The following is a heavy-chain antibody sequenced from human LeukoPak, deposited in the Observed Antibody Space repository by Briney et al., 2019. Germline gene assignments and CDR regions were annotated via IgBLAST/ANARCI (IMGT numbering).Heavy chain of an antibody. V-gene: IGHV3-30*18. CDR1: GFTFSNAY. CDR3: AKEQAVALDV. Sequence: PGGSLRLSCAASGFTFSNAYMSWVRQAPGKGLEWVAVISYDGSNKYFADSVKGRFTISRDNSKNTLYLQMISLRAEDTAVYYCAKEQAVALDVWGQGTTVSVSS. CDR2: ISYDGSNK. J-gene: IGHJ6*02.